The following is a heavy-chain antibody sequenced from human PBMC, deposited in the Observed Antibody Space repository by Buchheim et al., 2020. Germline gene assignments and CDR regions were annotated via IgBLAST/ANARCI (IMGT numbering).Heavy chain of an antibody. Sequence: QVQLVETGGGVVQPGRSLRLSCAASGFTFSSHAMHWVRQAPGKGLEWVAFIWYDGSNRHYADSVKGRFTVSRDNAKNTLYLQMDSLRADDTALYYCTKDGGNSPDFWGQGTL. J-gene: IGHJ4*02. CDR2: IWYDGSNR. V-gene: IGHV3-33*03. CDR1: GFTFSSHA. D-gene: IGHD4-23*01. CDR3: TKDGGNSPDF.